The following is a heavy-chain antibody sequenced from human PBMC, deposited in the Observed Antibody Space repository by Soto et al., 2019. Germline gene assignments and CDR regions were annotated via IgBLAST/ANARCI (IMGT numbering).Heavy chain of an antibody. CDR1: GFTFISYA. CDR3: ANPIPEPRYSSGWYGFDY. Sequence: PGGSLRLSCAASGFTFISYAMSWVRQAPGKGLEWVSAISGSGGSTYYADSVKGRFTISRDNSKNTLYLQMNSLRAEDTAVYYCANPIPEPRYSSGWYGFDYWGQGTLVTVSS. D-gene: IGHD6-13*01. CDR2: ISGSGGST. V-gene: IGHV3-23*01. J-gene: IGHJ4*02.